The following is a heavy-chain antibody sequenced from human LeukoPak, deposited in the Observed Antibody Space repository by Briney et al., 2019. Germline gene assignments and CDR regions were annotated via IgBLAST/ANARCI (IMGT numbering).Heavy chain of an antibody. CDR1: GYSISSGYY. CDR3: AKSNGYGLVDI. Sequence: PSETLSLTCTVSGYSISSGYYWGWIRQSPGKGLEWIGSIYHSGSTYYNPSLQSRITISVDTSKNQFSLKLTSVTAADTAVYYCAKSNGYGLVDIWGQGTMVTVSS. CDR2: IYHSGST. J-gene: IGHJ3*02. V-gene: IGHV4-38-2*02. D-gene: IGHD3-10*01.